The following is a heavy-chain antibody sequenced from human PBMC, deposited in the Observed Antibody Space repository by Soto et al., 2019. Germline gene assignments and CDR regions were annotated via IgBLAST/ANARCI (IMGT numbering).Heavy chain of an antibody. CDR1: GFTFSSYW. CDR3: AATVTTLYYYYYMDV. Sequence: GGSLRLSCAASGFTFSSYWMSWVRQPPGKGLDWVANIKEDGSEKYYTDSVKGLFSISRDNAKNSLYLQMNSLRAEDTAVYYCAATVTTLYYYYYMDVWGKGTTVTVSS. D-gene: IGHD4-17*01. J-gene: IGHJ6*03. V-gene: IGHV3-7*05. CDR2: IKEDGSEK.